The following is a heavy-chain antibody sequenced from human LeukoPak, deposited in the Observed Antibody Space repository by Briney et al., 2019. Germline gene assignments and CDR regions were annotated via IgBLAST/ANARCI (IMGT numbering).Heavy chain of an antibody. CDR2: LYSAGST. D-gene: IGHD5-18*01. CDR1: GFSVSSDY. CDR3: ARYHTALNY. Sequence: PGGSLILSCVASGFSVSSDYMTWVRHAPGKELEWFSVLYSAGSTYYADSVKGRFTISRDNSKTTLYLQTNNLRVEDTAVYYCARYHTALNYWGQGTLVTASS. V-gene: IGHV3-53*01. J-gene: IGHJ4*02.